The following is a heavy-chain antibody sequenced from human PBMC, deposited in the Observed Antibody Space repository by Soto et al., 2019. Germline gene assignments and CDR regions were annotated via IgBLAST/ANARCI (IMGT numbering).Heavy chain of an antibody. Sequence: QVQLVQSGAEVKTPGASVRVSCTASGYTFINYGITCVRQAPGQGLEWMGWISAYNGNTNYEDNLQDRITMTTDSSTSTVSMEVRNLRSDDTAVYYCARVGTGYTSSSPHFFDYWGQGSLVTVSS. V-gene: IGHV1-18*01. CDR1: GYTFINYG. CDR3: ARVGTGYTSSSPHFFDY. J-gene: IGHJ4*02. D-gene: IGHD6-6*01. CDR2: ISAYNGNT.